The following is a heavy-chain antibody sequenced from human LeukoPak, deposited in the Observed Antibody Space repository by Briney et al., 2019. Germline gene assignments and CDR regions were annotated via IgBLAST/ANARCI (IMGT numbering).Heavy chain of an antibody. Sequence: GGSLRLSCAASGFTFSSYAMHWVSQAPGKGLEWVAVISYDGSNKYYADSVKGRFTTSRDNSKNTLYLQMNSLRAEDTAVYYCARGYNWNGADAFDIWGQGTMVTVSS. CDR3: ARGYNWNGADAFDI. CDR1: GFTFSSYA. CDR2: ISYDGSNK. D-gene: IGHD1-20*01. V-gene: IGHV3-30*04. J-gene: IGHJ3*02.